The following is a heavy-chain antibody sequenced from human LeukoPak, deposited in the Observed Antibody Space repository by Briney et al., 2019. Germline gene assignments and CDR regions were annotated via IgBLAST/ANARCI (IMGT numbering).Heavy chain of an antibody. Sequence: PSETLSLTCTVSGGSISSSSYYWGWIRQPPGKGLEWIGSIYYSGSTYYNPSLKSRVTISVDTSKNRFSLKLRSVTAADTAVYYCARGVVTYYGSGSYFFWYFDLWGRGTLVTVSS. V-gene: IGHV4-39*07. J-gene: IGHJ2*01. D-gene: IGHD3-10*01. CDR2: IYYSGST. CDR1: GGSISSSSYY. CDR3: ARGVVTYYGSGSYFFWYFDL.